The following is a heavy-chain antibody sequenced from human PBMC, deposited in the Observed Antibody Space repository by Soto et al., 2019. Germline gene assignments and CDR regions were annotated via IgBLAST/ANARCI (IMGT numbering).Heavy chain of an antibody. CDR2: IYYSGST. J-gene: IGHJ4*02. V-gene: IGHV4-39*01. CDR1: GGSISSSSYY. D-gene: IGHD2-15*01. Sequence: QLQLQESGPGLVKPSETLSLTCTVSGGSISSSSYYWGWIRQPPGKGLEWIGSIYYSGSTYYNPSLMSRGTISVDTSKNQFSRRLSSVAAADSAVYYCARHTPAISISDHWGQGTLVTVSS. CDR3: ARHTPAISISDH.